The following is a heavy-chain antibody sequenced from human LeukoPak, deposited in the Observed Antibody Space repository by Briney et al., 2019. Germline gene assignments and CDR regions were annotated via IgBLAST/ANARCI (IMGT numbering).Heavy chain of an antibody. D-gene: IGHD2-15*01. J-gene: IGHJ4*02. CDR2: INHSGST. CDR3: ASNRRVCSGGSCYSRPFDY. V-gene: IGHV4-34*01. Sequence: SETLSLTCAVYGGSFSGYYCSWIRQPPGKGLEWIGEINHSGSTNYNPSLKSRVTISVDTSKNQFSLKLSSVTAADTAVYYCASNRRVCSGGSCYSRPFDYWGKGTLVTVSS. CDR1: GGSFSGYY.